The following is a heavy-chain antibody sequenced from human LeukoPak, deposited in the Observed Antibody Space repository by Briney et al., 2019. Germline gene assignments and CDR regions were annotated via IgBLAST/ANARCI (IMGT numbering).Heavy chain of an antibody. V-gene: IGHV3-30-3*01. Sequence: GSLRLSCAASGFTFSSYAMHWARQAPGKGLEWVAVISYDGSNKYYADSVKGRFTISRDNSKNTLYLQMNSLRAEDTAVYYCAKDKNTMVRGDPYYYYGMDVWGQGTTVTVSS. CDR2: ISYDGSNK. J-gene: IGHJ6*02. D-gene: IGHD3-10*01. CDR3: AKDKNTMVRGDPYYYYGMDV. CDR1: GFTFSSYA.